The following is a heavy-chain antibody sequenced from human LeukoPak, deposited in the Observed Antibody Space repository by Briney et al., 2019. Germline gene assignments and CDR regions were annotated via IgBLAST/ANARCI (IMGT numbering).Heavy chain of an antibody. Sequence: LGESLKISCQTSGYSLTTYWIGWVCQMPGKGLEWVGIIYPGDSDTRYSPSFQGQVTISFDKSISTAYLQWSGLKASDTAMYYCARHRYGTSSFRLIDYWGQGTLVTVSS. J-gene: IGHJ4*02. CDR2: IYPGDSDT. V-gene: IGHV5-51*01. CDR1: GYSLTTYW. CDR3: ARHRYGTSSFRLIDY. D-gene: IGHD6-6*01.